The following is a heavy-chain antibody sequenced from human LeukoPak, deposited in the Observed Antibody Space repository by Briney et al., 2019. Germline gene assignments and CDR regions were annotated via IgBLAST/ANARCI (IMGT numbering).Heavy chain of an antibody. CDR3: ARALSAMVPDY. CDR2: IRYDGTNK. CDR1: GFAFSSYG. Sequence: GGSLRLSCAASGFAFSSYGMHWVRQAPGKGLEWVAVIRYDGTNKYYGDSVKGRFTISRDNSKNTLCLQMNSLRAEDTAVYYCARALSAMVPDYWGQGTLLTVSS. D-gene: IGHD5-18*01. J-gene: IGHJ4*02. V-gene: IGHV3-33*08.